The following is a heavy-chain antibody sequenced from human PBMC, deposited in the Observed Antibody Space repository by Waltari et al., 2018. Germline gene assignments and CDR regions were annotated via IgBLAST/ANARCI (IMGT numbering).Heavy chain of an antibody. CDR1: DASISSRAW. J-gene: IGHJ4*02. CDR3: VGQSINVVFDS. D-gene: IGHD2-21*01. V-gene: IGHV4-4*02. Sequence: QVQLQESGPGLVKPSGTLSLPSAVSDASISSRAWWSWVRQPPGKGLEWLGEIYRDGSTLYNPSLRGRVTISGDQTNNLFSLKVTSMTAADTAVYYCVGQSINVVFDSWGPGTLVTVSS. CDR2: IYRDGST.